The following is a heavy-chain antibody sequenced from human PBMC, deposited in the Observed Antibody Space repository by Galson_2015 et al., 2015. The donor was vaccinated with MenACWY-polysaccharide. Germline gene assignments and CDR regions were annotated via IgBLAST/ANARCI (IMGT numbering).Heavy chain of an antibody. D-gene: IGHD2-15*01. CDR3: AREGVVPTDAFDI. J-gene: IGHJ3*02. CDR1: GFTVSSNY. Sequence: SLRLSCAASGFTVSSNYMSWVRQAPGKGLEWVSVLYSSGNTYYTDSVKGRFTISRDNSKNTLYLQMNSLRVEDTAVYYCAREGVVPTDAFDIWGQGTMVTVSS. CDR2: LYSSGNT. V-gene: IGHV3-66*03.